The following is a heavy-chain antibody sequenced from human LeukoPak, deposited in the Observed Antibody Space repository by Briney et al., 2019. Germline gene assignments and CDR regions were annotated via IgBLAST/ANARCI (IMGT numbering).Heavy chain of an antibody. CDR1: GFTFDNYA. D-gene: IGHD2-2*01. CDR3: AKEGEDVVVPTSMADF. Sequence: GGSLRLSCAASGFTFDNYAMSWVRQAPGKGLEWVSAINRGGRRIDYAGSVTGRFTISRDNAKSTLFLQMDSLRAEDSALYYCAKEGEDVVVPTSMADFWGQGTLVTVSS. J-gene: IGHJ4*02. CDR2: INRGGRRI. V-gene: IGHV3-23*01.